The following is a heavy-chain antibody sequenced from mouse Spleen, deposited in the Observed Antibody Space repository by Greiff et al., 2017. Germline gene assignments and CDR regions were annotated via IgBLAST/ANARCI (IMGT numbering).Heavy chain of an antibody. D-gene: IGHD2-14*01. CDR1: GFSLTSYG. J-gene: IGHJ3*01. V-gene: IGHV2-3*01. CDR3: AIGAYRYDGAWFAY. CDR2: IWGDGST. Sequence: VQLVESGPGLVAPSQSLSITCTVSGFSLTSYGVSWVRQPPGKGLEWLGVIWGDGSTNYHSALISRLSISKDNSKSQVFLKLNSLQTDDTATYYCAIGAYRYDGAWFAYWGQGTLVTVSA.